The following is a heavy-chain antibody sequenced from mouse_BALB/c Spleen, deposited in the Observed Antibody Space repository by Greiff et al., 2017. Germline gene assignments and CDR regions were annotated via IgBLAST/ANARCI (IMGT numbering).Heavy chain of an antibody. J-gene: IGHJ3*01. CDR3: APYYYGSSPAWFAY. CDR1: GYTFTSYT. D-gene: IGHD1-1*01. CDR2: INPSSGYT. Sequence: VQLQQSAAELARPWASVKMSCKASGYTFTSYTMHWVTQRPGQGLEWIGYINPSSGYTEYNQKFKDKTTLTADKSSSTAYMQLSSLTSEDSAVYYCAPYYYGSSPAWFAYWGQGTLVTVSA. V-gene: IGHV1-4*02.